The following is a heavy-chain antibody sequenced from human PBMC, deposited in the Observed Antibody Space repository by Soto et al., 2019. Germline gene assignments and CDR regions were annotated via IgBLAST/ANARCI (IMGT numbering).Heavy chain of an antibody. Sequence: EVQLVETGGGLIQPGGSLRLSCAASGFTVSSNYMTWVRQAPGQGLEWVSLIYSGGSTYYADSVKGRFTSSRDNSKNTLYLQMNSLRAEDTAVYYCARDSAMATGAFDIWGQGTMVTVSS. CDR2: IYSGGST. CDR3: ARDSAMATGAFDI. CDR1: GFTVSSNY. D-gene: IGHD5-18*01. J-gene: IGHJ3*02. V-gene: IGHV3-53*02.